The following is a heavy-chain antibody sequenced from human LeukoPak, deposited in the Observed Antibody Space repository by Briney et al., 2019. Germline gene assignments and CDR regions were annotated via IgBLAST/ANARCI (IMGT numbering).Heavy chain of an antibody. D-gene: IGHD6-13*01. Sequence: PGGSLRLSCAASGFTFSSYSMNWVRQAPGKGLEWVSSISSSSYIYYADSVKGRFTISRDNSKNTLYLQMNSLRAEDTAVYYCAKGDRLYSSSWYVFDYWGQGTLVTVSS. CDR2: ISSSSYI. CDR3: AKGDRLYSSSWYVFDY. V-gene: IGHV3-21*04. CDR1: GFTFSSYS. J-gene: IGHJ4*02.